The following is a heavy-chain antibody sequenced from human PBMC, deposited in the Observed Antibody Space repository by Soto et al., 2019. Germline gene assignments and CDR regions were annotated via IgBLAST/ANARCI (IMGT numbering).Heavy chain of an antibody. Sequence: ALGPVSSNSSAHTFPISGIVCHQLPPGQGLEWMGWISAYNGNTNYAQKLRGRVTMTTDTSTSTAYMELRSLRSEDTAVYYCARATYSSSSGFDPWGQGTLVTVSS. D-gene: IGHD6-13*01. CDR2: ISAYNGNT. J-gene: IGHJ5*02. CDR1: AHTFPISG. CDR3: ARATYSSSSGFDP. V-gene: IGHV1-18*04.